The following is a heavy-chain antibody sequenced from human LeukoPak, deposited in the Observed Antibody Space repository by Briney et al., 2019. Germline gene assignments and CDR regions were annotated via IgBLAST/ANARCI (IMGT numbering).Heavy chain of an antibody. D-gene: IGHD7-27*01. CDR2: IYHSGST. J-gene: IGHJ3*02. CDR1: GYSISGGYY. V-gene: IGHV4-38-2*01. Sequence: SETLSLTCAVSGYSISGGYYWGWIRQPPGKGLEWIGSIYHSGSTYYNPSLKSRVTISVDTSKNQFSLKLSSVTAADTAVYYCARLQLGIGAFDIWGQGTMVTVSS. CDR3: ARLQLGIGAFDI.